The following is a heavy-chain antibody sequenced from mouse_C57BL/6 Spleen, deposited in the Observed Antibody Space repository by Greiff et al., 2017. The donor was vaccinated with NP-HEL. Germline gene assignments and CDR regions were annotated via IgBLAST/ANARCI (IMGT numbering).Heavy chain of an antibody. CDR2: INPYNGGT. V-gene: IGHV1-19*01. CDR3: ARGDSSGYWFAY. D-gene: IGHD3-2*02. CDR1: GYTFTDYY. J-gene: IGHJ3*01. Sequence: EVQLQQSGPVLVKPGASVKMSCKASGYTFTDYYMNWVKQSHGKSLEWIGVINPYNGGTSYNQKFKGKATLTVDKSSSTAYMELNSLTSEASAVYYCARGDSSGYWFAYWGQGTLVTVSA.